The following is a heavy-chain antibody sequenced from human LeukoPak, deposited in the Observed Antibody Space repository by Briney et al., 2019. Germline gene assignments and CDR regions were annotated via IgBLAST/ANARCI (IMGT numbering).Heavy chain of an antibody. D-gene: IGHD3-22*01. CDR3: ARDVGIGYYDSSGYYGMDV. Sequence: ASVKVSCKASGGTFSSYAISWVRQAPGQGLEWMGRIIPILGIANYAQKFQGRVTITADKSTSTAYMELSSLRPEDTAVYYCARDVGIGYYDSSGYYGMDVWGQGTTVTVSS. CDR2: IIPILGIA. CDR1: GGTFSSYA. J-gene: IGHJ6*02. V-gene: IGHV1-69*04.